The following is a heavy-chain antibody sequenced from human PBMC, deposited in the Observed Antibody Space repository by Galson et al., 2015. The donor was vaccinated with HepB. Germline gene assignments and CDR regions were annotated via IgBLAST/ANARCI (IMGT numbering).Heavy chain of an antibody. CDR3: ASSDRIGYCSSTSFYGQPDY. J-gene: IGHJ4*02. Sequence: SLKLSCKASGGTSSSYTIRWVRQAPGQGLEWMAGIIPVFGTANYAHKLQGRVTITADESTSTAYMQLSSLRSEDTAVYYCASSDRIGYCSSTSFYGQPDYWGQGTLVTVSS. D-gene: IGHD2-2*01. CDR1: GGTSSSYT. V-gene: IGHV1-69*01. CDR2: IIPVFGTA.